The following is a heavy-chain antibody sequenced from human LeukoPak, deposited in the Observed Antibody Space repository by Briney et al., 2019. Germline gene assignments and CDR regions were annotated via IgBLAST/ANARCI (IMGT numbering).Heavy chain of an antibody. Sequence: PSETLSLTCAVYGGSFSGYYWSWIRQPPGKGLEWIGEINHSGSTNYNPSLKGRVTISVDTSKNQFSLKLSSVTAADTAVYYCARGSTRPNWFDPWGQGTLVTVSS. V-gene: IGHV4-34*01. CDR3: ARGSTRPNWFDP. J-gene: IGHJ5*02. D-gene: IGHD2-2*01. CDR1: GGSFSGYY. CDR2: INHSGST.